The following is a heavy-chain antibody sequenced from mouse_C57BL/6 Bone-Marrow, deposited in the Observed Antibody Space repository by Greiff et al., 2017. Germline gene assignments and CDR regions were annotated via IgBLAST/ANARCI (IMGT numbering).Heavy chain of an antibody. CDR2: ILPGSGST. Sequence: VKLQQSGAELMKPGASVKLSCKATGYTFTGYWIEWVKQRPGHGLEWIGEILPGSGSTNYNEKFKGKATFTADTSSNTAYMQLSSLTTEDSAIYYCASLSTMVTRTWFAYWGQGTLVTVSA. CDR3: ASLSTMVTRTWFAY. CDR1: GYTFTGYW. V-gene: IGHV1-9*01. D-gene: IGHD2-2*01. J-gene: IGHJ3*01.